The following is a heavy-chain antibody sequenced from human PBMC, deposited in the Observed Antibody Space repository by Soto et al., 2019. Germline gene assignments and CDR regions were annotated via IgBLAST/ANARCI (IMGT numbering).Heavy chain of an antibody. J-gene: IGHJ3*02. D-gene: IGHD3-22*01. CDR2: IIPIFGTA. V-gene: IGHV1-69*13. CDR1: VGALSSYD. Sequence: TSLKVSCKSAVGALSSYDISWVRPAPGQGLEWMGGIIPIFGTANYAQKFQGRVTITADESTSTAYMELSSLRSEDTAVYYCASISSGYYRAGAFDIWGQGTRVSVS. CDR3: ASISSGYYRAGAFDI.